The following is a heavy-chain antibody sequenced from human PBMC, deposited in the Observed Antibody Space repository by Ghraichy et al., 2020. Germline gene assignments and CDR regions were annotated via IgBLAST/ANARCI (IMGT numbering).Heavy chain of an antibody. CDR3: AKDRDYYDSSGYYFNAFDI. D-gene: IGHD3-22*01. CDR1: AFTFSSYA. CDR2: IRGSGSST. V-gene: IGHV3-23*01. J-gene: IGHJ3*02. Sequence: GSLRLSCAASAFTFSSYAMTWVRQAPGKGLEWVSTIRGSGSSTYYTDSVKGRFTISRDNSKNTLYLQMNSLRAEDTAVYYCAKDRDYYDSSGYYFNAFDIWGQGTLVTVAS.